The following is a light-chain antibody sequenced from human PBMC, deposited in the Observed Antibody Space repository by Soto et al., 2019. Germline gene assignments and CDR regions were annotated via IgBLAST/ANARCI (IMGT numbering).Light chain of an antibody. CDR2: GAS. CDR1: QSVSSTY. CDR3: QQYGSSPGT. J-gene: IGKJ1*01. V-gene: IGKV3-20*01. Sequence: EIVLTQSPGTLSLSPGERATHSCRASQSVSSTYLAWYQQKPGQAPRLLIYGASSRATGIPDRFSGSGPGTDFTLTISRLEPEDFAVYYCQQYGSSPGTFGQGTKVEIK.